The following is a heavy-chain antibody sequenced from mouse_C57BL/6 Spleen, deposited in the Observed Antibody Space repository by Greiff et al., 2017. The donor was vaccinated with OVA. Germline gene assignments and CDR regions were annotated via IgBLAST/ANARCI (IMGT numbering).Heavy chain of an antibody. Sequence: EVQLQQSGTVLARPGASVKMSCKTSGYTFTSYWMHWVKQRPGQALEWIGAIYPGNSDTRYNQKFKGKAKLTAVTSASTAYMELSSLTNEDSAVYYGTREGDDYDDAMDYWGQGTSVTVSS. CDR1: GYTFTSYW. V-gene: IGHV1-5*01. CDR3: TREGDDYDDAMDY. CDR2: IYPGNSDT. J-gene: IGHJ4*01. D-gene: IGHD2-4*01.